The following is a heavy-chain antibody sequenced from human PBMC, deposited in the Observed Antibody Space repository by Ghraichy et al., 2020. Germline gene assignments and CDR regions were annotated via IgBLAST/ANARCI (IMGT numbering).Heavy chain of an antibody. V-gene: IGHV4-4*09. CDR2: IYTSGST. D-gene: IGHD2-15*01. CDR3: ARTQSGGSWTDIEYYFDY. CDR1: GGSISSYY. Sequence: SETLSLTCTVSGGSISSYYWSWIRQPPGKGLEWIGYIYTSGSTNYNPSLKSRVTISVDTSKNQFSLKLSSVTAADTAVYYCARTQSGGSWTDIEYYFDYWGQGTLVTVSS. J-gene: IGHJ4*02.